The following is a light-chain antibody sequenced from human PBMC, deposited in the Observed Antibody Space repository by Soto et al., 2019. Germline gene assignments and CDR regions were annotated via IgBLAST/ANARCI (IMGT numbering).Light chain of an antibody. CDR2: EVN. CDR1: SSDVGSHNY. Sequence: QSALTQPASVSGSPGQSITISCTGTSSDVGSHNYVSWYQQHPGKAPKLIIFEVNSRPPGVSNRFSGSKSGSAASLTISGLQAEDEADYYCSSYSSTSTPYVFGGGTKVTVL. J-gene: IGLJ1*01. CDR3: SSYSSTSTPYV. V-gene: IGLV2-14*01.